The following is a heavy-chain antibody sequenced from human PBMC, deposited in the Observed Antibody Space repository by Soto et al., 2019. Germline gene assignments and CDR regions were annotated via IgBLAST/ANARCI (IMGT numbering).Heavy chain of an antibody. Sequence: ASVKVSCKASGYTFTSYGISWVRQAPGQGLEWMGWISSYNGNTNYAQKLRGRVTMTTDTSTSTAYMELRSLRSDDTAVYYCARLVALRGGLENWFDPWGQGTLVTVSS. CDR1: GYTFTSYG. CDR3: ARLVALRGGLENWFDP. CDR2: ISSYNGNT. V-gene: IGHV1-18*01. D-gene: IGHD3-3*01. J-gene: IGHJ5*02.